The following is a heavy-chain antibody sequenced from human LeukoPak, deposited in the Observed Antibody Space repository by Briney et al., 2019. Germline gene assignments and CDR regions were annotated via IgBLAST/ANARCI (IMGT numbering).Heavy chain of an antibody. CDR1: GFTFSSYA. CDR2: ISGSGGST. CDR3: ARIGILTGAGAAG. V-gene: IGHV3-23*01. Sequence: GGSLRLSCAASGFTFSSYAMSWVRQAPGKGLEWVSAISGSGGSTYYADSVKGRFTISRDNAKNSLYLQMNSLRAEDTAVYYCARIGILTGAGAAGWGQGTLVTVSS. D-gene: IGHD3-9*01. J-gene: IGHJ4*02.